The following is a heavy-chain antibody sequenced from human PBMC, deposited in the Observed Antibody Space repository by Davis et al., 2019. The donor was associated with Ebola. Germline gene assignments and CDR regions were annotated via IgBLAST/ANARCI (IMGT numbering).Heavy chain of an antibody. Sequence: GESLKTPCAASGFSFSSYTMNWVRQAPGKGLEWVSSITSTSSYINYADSLKGRFTISRDNAKNSLYLQMNSLRVEDTAVYYCVRISEEWLVPFDYWGQGTLLTVSS. D-gene: IGHD6-19*01. CDR1: GFSFSSYT. J-gene: IGHJ4*02. CDR2: ITSTSSYI. V-gene: IGHV3-21*01. CDR3: VRISEEWLVPFDY.